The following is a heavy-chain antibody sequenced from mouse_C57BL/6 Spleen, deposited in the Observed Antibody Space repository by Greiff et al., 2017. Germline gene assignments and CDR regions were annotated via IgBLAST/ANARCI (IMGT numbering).Heavy chain of an antibody. J-gene: IGHJ3*01. Sequence: QVQLQQSGPELVKPGASVKISCKASGYAFSSSWMNWVKQRPGKGLEWIGRIYPGDGDTNYNGKFKGKATLTADKSSSTAYMQLSSLASEDSAVYICARSKYLAGFAYWGQGTLVTVSA. CDR1: GYAFSSSW. CDR2: IYPGDGDT. D-gene: IGHD5-1*01. V-gene: IGHV1-82*01. CDR3: ARSKYLAGFAY.